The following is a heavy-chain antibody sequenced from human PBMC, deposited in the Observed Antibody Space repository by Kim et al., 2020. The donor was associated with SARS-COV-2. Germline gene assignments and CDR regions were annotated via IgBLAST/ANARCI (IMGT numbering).Heavy chain of an antibody. CDR3: AREGYCSGGSCFLYYYYYYGMDV. CDR2: ISAYNGNT. D-gene: IGHD2-15*01. J-gene: IGHJ6*02. CDR1: GYTFTSYG. Sequence: ASVKVSCKASGYTFTSYGISWVRQAPGQGLEWMGWISAYNGNTNYAQKLQGRVTMTTDTSTSTAYMELRSLRSDDTAVYYCAREGYCSGGSCFLYYYYYYGMDVWGQGTTVNVSS. V-gene: IGHV1-18*01.